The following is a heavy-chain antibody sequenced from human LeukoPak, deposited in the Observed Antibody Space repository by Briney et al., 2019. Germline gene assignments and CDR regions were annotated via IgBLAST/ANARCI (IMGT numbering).Heavy chain of an antibody. CDR3: ATEGSGWF. D-gene: IGHD6-19*01. CDR2: ISSSSSYI. CDR1: GFTFSSYS. Sequence: GGSLRLSCAASGFTFSSYSMNWVRQAPGKGLEWVSSISSSSSYIYYAGSVKGRFTISRDNAKNSLYLQMNSLRAEDTAVYYCATEGSGWFWSQGTLVTVSS. J-gene: IGHJ4*02. V-gene: IGHV3-21*01.